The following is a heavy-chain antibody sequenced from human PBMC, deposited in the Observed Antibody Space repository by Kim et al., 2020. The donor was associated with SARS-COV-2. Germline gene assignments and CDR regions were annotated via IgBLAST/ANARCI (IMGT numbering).Heavy chain of an antibody. J-gene: IGHJ3*02. D-gene: IGHD3-22*01. CDR3: ASTYYYDSSGYYYAFDI. CDR2: IDPSDSYT. CDR1: GYSFTSYW. V-gene: IGHV5-10-1*01. Sequence: GESLKISCKGSGYSFTSYWISWVRQMPGKGLEWMGRIDPSDSYTNYSPSFQGHVTISADKSISTAYLQWSSLKASDTAMYYCASTYYYDSSGYYYAFDIWGKWTMVTVSS.